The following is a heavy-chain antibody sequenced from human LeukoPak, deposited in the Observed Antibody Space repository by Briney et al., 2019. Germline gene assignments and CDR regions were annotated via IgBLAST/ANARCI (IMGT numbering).Heavy chain of an antibody. CDR2: INAGNVNT. CDR1: GYTFTSYA. CDR3: ARDSLYCSSTSCLSPFDY. J-gene: IGHJ4*02. D-gene: IGHD2-2*01. Sequence: GASVKVSCKASGYTFTSYAMHWVRQAPGQRLEWMGWINAGNVNTKYSQKFQGRVTITRDTSASTAYMELSSLRSEDTAVYYCARDSLYCSSTSCLSPFDYWGQGTLVTVSS. V-gene: IGHV1-3*01.